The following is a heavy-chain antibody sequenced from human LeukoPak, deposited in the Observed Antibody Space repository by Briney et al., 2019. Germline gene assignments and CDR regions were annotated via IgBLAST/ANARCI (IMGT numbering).Heavy chain of an antibody. V-gene: IGHV1-18*01. CDR2: ISAYNGNT. D-gene: IGHD3-3*01. Sequence: ASVKVSCKASGYTFTSYGISWVRQAPGQGLEWMRWISAYNGNTNYAQKLQGRLTMTTDTSTSTAYMELRSLRSDDTAVYYCARDSIRFLELVYYMDVWGKGTTVTVSS. CDR3: ARDSIRFLELVYYMDV. CDR1: GYTFTSYG. J-gene: IGHJ6*03.